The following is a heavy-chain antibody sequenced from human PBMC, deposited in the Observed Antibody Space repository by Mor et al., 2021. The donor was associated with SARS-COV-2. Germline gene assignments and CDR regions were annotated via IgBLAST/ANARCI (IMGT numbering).Heavy chain of an antibody. CDR3: ARRGSSGWYEFDS. J-gene: IGHJ4*02. D-gene: IGHD6-19*01. V-gene: IGHV3-73*01. Sequence: YAESVRGRFTISRDDSKNTAYLQMNSLRTEDTAVYYCARRGSSGWYEFDSWGQGTLVTVSS.